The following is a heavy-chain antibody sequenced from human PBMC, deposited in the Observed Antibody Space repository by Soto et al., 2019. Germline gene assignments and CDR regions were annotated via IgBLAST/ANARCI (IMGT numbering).Heavy chain of an antibody. J-gene: IGHJ6*03. V-gene: IGHV3-13*01. Sequence: GGSLRLSCAASGFTFSSYDMHWVRQATGKGLEWVSAIGTAGDTYYPGSVKGRFTISRENAKNSLYLQMNSLRAGDTAVYYCARAPSHRGFYYYYYYMDVWGKGTTVTVSS. CDR2: IGTAGDT. CDR3: ARAPSHRGFYYYYYYMDV. CDR1: GFTFSSYD. D-gene: IGHD3-10*01.